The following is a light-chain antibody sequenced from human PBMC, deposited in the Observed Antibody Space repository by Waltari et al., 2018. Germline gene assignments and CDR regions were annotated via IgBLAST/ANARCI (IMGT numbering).Light chain of an antibody. J-gene: IGKJ1*01. CDR1: SLVHSDGDTY. CDR2: KVS. CDR3: MQSTHWPPWT. Sequence: SLVHSDGDTYLQWFQQRPGQSPRRLINKVSERDPGVPDRFSGSGSGTDFTLEISTVEAEDVGVYYCMQSTHWPPWTFGQGTKVEIK. V-gene: IGKV2-30*02.